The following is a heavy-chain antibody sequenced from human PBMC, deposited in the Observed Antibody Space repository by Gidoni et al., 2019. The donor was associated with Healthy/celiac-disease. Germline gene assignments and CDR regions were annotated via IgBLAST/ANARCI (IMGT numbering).Heavy chain of an antibody. CDR3: ASPAGELLPDY. J-gene: IGHJ4*02. Sequence: EVQLVESGGGLVQPGGSLRLSCAAPAFTVSRNYMSWVRQAPGKGLEWVSVIYSGGSTYYADSVKGRFTISRDNSKNTLYLQMNSLRAEDTAVYYCASPAGELLPDYWGQGTLVTVSS. D-gene: IGHD1-26*01. CDR1: AFTVSRNY. V-gene: IGHV3-66*02. CDR2: IYSGGST.